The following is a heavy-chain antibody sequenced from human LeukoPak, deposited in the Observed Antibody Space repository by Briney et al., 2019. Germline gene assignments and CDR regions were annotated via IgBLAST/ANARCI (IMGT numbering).Heavy chain of an antibody. CDR1: GGSISSYY. CDR3: ASLERTYYYYYMDV. V-gene: IGHV4-59*01. J-gene: IGHJ6*03. Sequence: SETLSLTFTVSGGSISSYYWSWIRQPPGKGLEWIGYIYYSGSTNYNPSLKSRVTISVDTSKNQFSLKLSSVTAADTAVYYCASLERTYYYYYMDVWGKGTTVTVSS. CDR2: IYYSGST.